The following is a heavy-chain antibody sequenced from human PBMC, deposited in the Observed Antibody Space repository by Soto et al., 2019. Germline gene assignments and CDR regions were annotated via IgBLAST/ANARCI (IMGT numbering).Heavy chain of an antibody. Sequence: GGSLRLSCAASGFTFSSYGMHWVRQAPGKGLEWVAVISYDGSNKYYADSVKGRFTISRDNSKNTLYLQMNSLRAEDTAVYYCAKDFTVVTDWFDPWGQGTLVTVSS. CDR2: ISYDGSNK. V-gene: IGHV3-30*18. D-gene: IGHD2-15*01. J-gene: IGHJ5*02. CDR1: GFTFSSYG. CDR3: AKDFTVVTDWFDP.